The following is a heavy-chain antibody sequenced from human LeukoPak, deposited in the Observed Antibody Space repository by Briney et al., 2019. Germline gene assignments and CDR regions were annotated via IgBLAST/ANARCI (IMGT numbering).Heavy chain of an antibody. J-gene: IGHJ3*02. CDR2: ISAYNGNT. CDR1: GGTFTSYG. CDR3: ASPSYYDFWSGYSYDAFDI. Sequence: SVKVSCKASGGTFTSYGISWVRQAPGQGLEWMGWISAYNGNTNYAQKLQGRVTMTTDTSTSTAYMELRSLRSDDTAVYYCASPSYYDFWSGYSYDAFDIWGQGTMVTVSS. V-gene: IGHV1-18*01. D-gene: IGHD3-3*01.